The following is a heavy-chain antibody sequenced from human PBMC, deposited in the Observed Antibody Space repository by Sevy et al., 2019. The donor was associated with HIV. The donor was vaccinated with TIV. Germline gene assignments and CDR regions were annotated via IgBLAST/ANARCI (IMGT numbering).Heavy chain of an antibody. Sequence: GESLKISCAASGFTFVTYAMNWVRQAPGKGLEWVSGVSGSGATTLYADSVKGRFSISRDNSKNTLYLQINSLRAEDTAVYYCAKDVYDSSGYYPMGAFDIWGQRTMVTVSS. V-gene: IGHV3-23*01. CDR3: AKDVYDSSGYYPMGAFDI. J-gene: IGHJ3*02. CDR2: VSGSGATT. CDR1: GFTFVTYA. D-gene: IGHD3-22*01.